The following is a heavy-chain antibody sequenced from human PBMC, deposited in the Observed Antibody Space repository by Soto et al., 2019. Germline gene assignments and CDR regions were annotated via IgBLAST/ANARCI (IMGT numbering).Heavy chain of an antibody. CDR1: GGSLRIYA. J-gene: IGHJ6*02. D-gene: IGHD3-16*01. V-gene: IGHV1-69*01. CDR2: IIPLFGTT. Sequence: QVQLVQSGAEVKKPGSSVKVSCKASGGSLRIYAISWVRQAPGQGLEWMGGIIPLFGTTHYARKVQGRVTITADESTSTAYRELSSLRSEDTALYYCARGGEMSMGVDPDCYYGMDVWGQGTTVTVSS. CDR3: ARGGEMSMGVDPDCYYGMDV.